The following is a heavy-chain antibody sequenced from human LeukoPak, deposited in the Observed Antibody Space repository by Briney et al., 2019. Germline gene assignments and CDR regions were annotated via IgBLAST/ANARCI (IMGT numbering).Heavy chain of an antibody. V-gene: IGHV3-48*03. D-gene: IGHD2-2*01. CDR1: GFTFSSYE. Sequence: GGSLRLSCAASGFTFSSYEMNWVRQAPGKGLVWVSYISSTSGTTIYYADSVKGRFTISRDNAKNSLFLQMNSLRAEDTAVYYCARRYCSSTSCLPDYWGQGTLVTVSS. CDR3: ARRYCSSTSCLPDY. CDR2: ISSTSGTTI. J-gene: IGHJ4*02.